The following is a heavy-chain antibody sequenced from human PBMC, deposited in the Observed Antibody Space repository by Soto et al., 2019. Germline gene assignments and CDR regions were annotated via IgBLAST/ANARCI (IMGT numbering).Heavy chain of an antibody. V-gene: IGHV1-18*01. CDR3: ARGVKVVAATKPGLNWFAP. J-gene: IGHJ5*02. Sequence: ASVKVSCKASGYTFTSYGISWVRQAPGQGLEWMGWISAYNGNTNYAQKLQGRVTMTTDTSTSTAYMELRSLRSDDTAVYYCARGVKVVAATKPGLNWFAPWGQGTLVPSPQ. CDR2: ISAYNGNT. CDR1: GYTFTSYG. D-gene: IGHD2-15*01.